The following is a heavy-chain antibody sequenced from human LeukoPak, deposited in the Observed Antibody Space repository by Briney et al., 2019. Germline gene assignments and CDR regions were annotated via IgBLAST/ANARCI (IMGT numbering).Heavy chain of an antibody. J-gene: IGHJ4*02. CDR1: GGSVSSGSYY. D-gene: IGHD4-23*01. CDR3: ARLSTVVKDHFDY. Sequence: SETLSLTCTVSGGSVSSGSYYWSWIRQPPGTGLEWIGYIYYSGSTNYNPSLKSRVTISVDTSKNQFSLKLSSVTAADTAVYYCARLSTVVKDHFDYWGQGTLVTVSS. V-gene: IGHV4-61*01. CDR2: IYYSGST.